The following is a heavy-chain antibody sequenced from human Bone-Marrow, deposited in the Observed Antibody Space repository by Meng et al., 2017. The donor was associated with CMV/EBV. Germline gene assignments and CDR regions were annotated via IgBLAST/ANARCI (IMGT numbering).Heavy chain of an antibody. CDR1: GGSVSSGSYY. Sequence: SETLSLTCTVSGGSVSSGSYYWSWIRQPPGKGLEWIGYIYYSGSTNYNPSLKSRVTISVDTSKNQFSLKLSSVTAADTAVYYCARESASQGYCSSTSCYPDAFDIWGQGTMVTVSS. CDR2: IYYSGST. J-gene: IGHJ3*02. V-gene: IGHV4-61*01. D-gene: IGHD2-2*01. CDR3: ARESASQGYCSSTSCYPDAFDI.